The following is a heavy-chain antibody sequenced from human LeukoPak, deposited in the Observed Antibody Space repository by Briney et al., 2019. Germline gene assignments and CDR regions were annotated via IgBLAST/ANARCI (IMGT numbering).Heavy chain of an antibody. CDR3: AREITWHMDV. CDR1: GGSISSTSYY. J-gene: IGHJ6*03. V-gene: IGHV4-39*07. CDR2: IYYSGSP. Sequence: PSEILSLTCTVSGGSISSTSYYWGWIRQPPGEGLEWIGGIYYSGSPYYNPSLKSRVTISVDTSKNQFSLKLSSVTAADTAVYYCAREITWHMDVWGKGTTVTVSS. D-gene: IGHD1-14*01.